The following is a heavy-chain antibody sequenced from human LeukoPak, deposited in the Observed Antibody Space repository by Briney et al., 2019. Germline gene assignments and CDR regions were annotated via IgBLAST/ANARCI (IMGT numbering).Heavy chain of an antibody. D-gene: IGHD6-6*01. Sequence: GGSLRLSCAASGFTFSSYSMNWVRQAPGKGLEWVSSISSSSSYIYYADSVKGRFTISRDNAKNSLYLQMNSLRAEDTAVYYCARDARHMGWFDPWRQGTLVTVSS. CDR3: ARDARHMGWFDP. J-gene: IGHJ5*02. CDR1: GFTFSSYS. V-gene: IGHV3-21*01. CDR2: ISSSSSYI.